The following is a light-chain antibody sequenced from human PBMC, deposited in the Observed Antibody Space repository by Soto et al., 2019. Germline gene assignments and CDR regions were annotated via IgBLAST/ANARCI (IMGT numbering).Light chain of an antibody. Sequence: QSVLTQPASMSGSPGQSITISCTGTSSDVGGYNYVSWFQQSPGKAPKVMIYEVTNRPSGVSNRFSGSKSGNTASLTISGLQAEDEADYYCSSYTGTNTLIFGGGTKLTVL. J-gene: IGLJ2*01. CDR3: SSYTGTNTLI. CDR1: SSDVGGYNY. V-gene: IGLV2-14*01. CDR2: EVT.